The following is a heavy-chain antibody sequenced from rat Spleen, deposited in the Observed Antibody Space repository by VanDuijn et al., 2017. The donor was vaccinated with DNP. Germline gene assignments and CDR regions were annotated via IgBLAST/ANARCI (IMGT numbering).Heavy chain of an antibody. Sequence: EVQLVESGGGLVQPGGSLKLSCAASGFTFSNSGMHWIRQAPTKGLEWVTSVSPSGGSSYFRDSVKGRFTVSRDNAKSTLYLQMYSLRSEDMATYYCVRPDYYDGSYPHYWGQGVMVTVSS. D-gene: IGHD1-12*02. CDR1: GFTFSNSG. J-gene: IGHJ2*01. CDR3: VRPDYYDGSYPHY. CDR2: VSPSGGSS. V-gene: IGHV5-19*01.